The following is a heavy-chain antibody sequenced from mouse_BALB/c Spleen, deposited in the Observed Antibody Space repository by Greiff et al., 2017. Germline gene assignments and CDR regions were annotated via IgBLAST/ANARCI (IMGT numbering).Heavy chain of an antibody. CDR2: ILYDGTN. CDR1: GYSITSGDN. Sequence: EVKLLESGPGLVKPSQSLSLTCSVTGYSITSGDNWTWIRQFPGNKLEWMGYILYDGTNNYNPSLKNRISISRDTSKNQLFLKLNSVTTEDTATYYCARETGVYAMDYWGQGTSVTVSS. D-gene: IGHD4-1*01. CDR3: ARETGVYAMDY. V-gene: IGHV3-6*02. J-gene: IGHJ4*01.